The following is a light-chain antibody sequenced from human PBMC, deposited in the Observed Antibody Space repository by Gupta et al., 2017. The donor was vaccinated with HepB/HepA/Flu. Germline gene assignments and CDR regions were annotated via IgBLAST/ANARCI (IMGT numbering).Light chain of an antibody. CDR2: GVS. CDR1: SSDVGGYNY. Sequence: QSALTQPASVSGSPGQSITISCTGTSSDVGGYNYVSWYQQHPGKAPKLMIYGVSNRPSGVSNRFSGSKSGNTASLTISGLQAEDEADYYCSSYTSSRYVFGTGTKVTVL. CDR3: SSYTSSRYV. V-gene: IGLV2-14*01. J-gene: IGLJ1*01.